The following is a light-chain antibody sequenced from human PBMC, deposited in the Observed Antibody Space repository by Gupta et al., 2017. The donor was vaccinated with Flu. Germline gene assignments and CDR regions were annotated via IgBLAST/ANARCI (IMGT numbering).Light chain of an antibody. CDR3: QQSDSNPLT. CDR2: TAS. J-gene: IGKJ4*01. Sequence: PSSLSASVGDRVTITCRASQSISNYLNWYQQKPGKAPKLLIYTASSLQIGVPSRFSGSGSGTDFTLTISSLQPEDFATYYCQQSDSNPLTFGGETKVEIK. V-gene: IGKV1-39*01. CDR1: QSISNY.